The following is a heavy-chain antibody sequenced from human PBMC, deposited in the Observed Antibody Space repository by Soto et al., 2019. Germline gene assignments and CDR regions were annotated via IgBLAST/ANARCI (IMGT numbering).Heavy chain of an antibody. Sequence: GASVKVSCKASGYTFTSYGISWVRQAPGQGLEWMGWISAYNGNTNYAQKLQGRVTMTTDTSTSTAYMELRSLRSDDTAVYYCARDLWDCSSTSCYNWFDPWGQGTLVTVSS. V-gene: IGHV1-18*01. CDR3: ARDLWDCSSTSCYNWFDP. CDR1: GYTFTSYG. J-gene: IGHJ5*02. CDR2: ISAYNGNT. D-gene: IGHD2-2*01.